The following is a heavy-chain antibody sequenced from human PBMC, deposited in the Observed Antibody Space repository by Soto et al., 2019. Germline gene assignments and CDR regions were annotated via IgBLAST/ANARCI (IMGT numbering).Heavy chain of an antibody. CDR2: IIPIFGTA. Sequence: QVQLVQSGAEVKKPGSSVKVSCKASGGTFSSYAISWVRQAPGQGLEWMGGIIPIFGTANYVQKFQGRVTITADKSTSTAYMELSSLRSEDTAVYYCARGIVVVVAATAAFDIWGQGTMVTVSS. CDR3: ARGIVVVVAATAAFDI. V-gene: IGHV1-69*06. D-gene: IGHD2-15*01. CDR1: GGTFSSYA. J-gene: IGHJ3*02.